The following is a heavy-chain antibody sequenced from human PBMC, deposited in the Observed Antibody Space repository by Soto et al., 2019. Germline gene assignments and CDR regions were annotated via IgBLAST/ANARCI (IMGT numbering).Heavy chain of an antibody. CDR1: GFTFSSYW. J-gene: IGHJ6*02. Sequence: PGGSLRLSCAASGFTFSSYWMSWVRQAPGKGLEWVANIKQDGSEKYYVDSVKGRFTISRDNAKNSLYLQMNSLRAEDTAVYYCARVIGGYDYINTPCYYYYGMDVWGQGTTVTVSS. D-gene: IGHD5-12*01. CDR3: ARVIGGYDYINTPCYYYYGMDV. V-gene: IGHV3-7*03. CDR2: IKQDGSEK.